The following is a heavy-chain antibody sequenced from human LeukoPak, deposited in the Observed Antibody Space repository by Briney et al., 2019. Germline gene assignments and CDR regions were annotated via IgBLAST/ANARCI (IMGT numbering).Heavy chain of an antibody. J-gene: IGHJ4*02. Sequence: SETLSLTCTVSGGSISSSYWSWIRQPPGKGLERIGYIYYSGTTNYSPSLKSRVTISVDTSKNQFSLKLSSVTAADTAVYYCARGELTTDPARPDVGRKNNNGEYYFDYWGQGTLVTVSS. CDR2: IYYSGTT. CDR1: GGSISSSY. CDR3: ARGELTTDPARPDVGRKNNNGEYYFDY. D-gene: IGHD3-10*01. V-gene: IGHV4-59*08.